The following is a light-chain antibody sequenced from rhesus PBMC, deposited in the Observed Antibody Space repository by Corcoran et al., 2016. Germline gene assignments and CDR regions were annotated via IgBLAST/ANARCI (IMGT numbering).Light chain of an antibody. CDR3: QQHNSDPKFT. CDR1: QGISRY. Sequence: DIQMTQSPSSLSASVGDTVTITCRACQGISRYLAWYPEKPGKAPNLLIYKASTLQRGVPSRFSGSGSWTDFTLTISSLQPEDFTTYYCQQHNSDPKFTFGPGTKLDIK. CDR2: KAS. J-gene: IGKJ3*01. V-gene: IGKV1-25*01.